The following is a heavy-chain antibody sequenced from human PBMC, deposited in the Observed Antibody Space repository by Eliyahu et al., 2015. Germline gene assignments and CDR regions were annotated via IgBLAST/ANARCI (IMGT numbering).Heavy chain of an antibody. CDR1: SSYG. Sequence: SSYGMHWVRQAPGKGLEWVAVIWYDGSNKYYADSVKGRFTISRDNSKNTLYLQMNSLRAEDTAVYYCAREGNMAAAGRRRTKDENYGMDVWGQGTTVTVSS. V-gene: IGHV3-33*01. CDR2: IWYDGSNK. D-gene: IGHD6-13*01. CDR3: AREGNMAAAGRRRTKDENYGMDV. J-gene: IGHJ6*02.